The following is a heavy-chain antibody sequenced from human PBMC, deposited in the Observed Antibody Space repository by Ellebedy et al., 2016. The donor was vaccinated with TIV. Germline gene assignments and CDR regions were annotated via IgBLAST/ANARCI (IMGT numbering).Heavy chain of an antibody. V-gene: IGHV3-23*01. CDR2: IVGSGGGI. J-gene: IGHJ6*02. CDR3: ARKILFYYGMDV. CDR1: GFTFSRYA. Sequence: GESLKISCAASGFTFSRYAMTWVRQAPGKGLEWVSGIVGSGGGIFYADSVKGRFTISRDNAKNSLYLQMNSLRAEDTAVYYCARKILFYYGMDVWGQGTTVTVSS.